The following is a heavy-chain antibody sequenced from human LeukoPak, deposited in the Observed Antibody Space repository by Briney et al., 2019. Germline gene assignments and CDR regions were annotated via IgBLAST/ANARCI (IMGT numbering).Heavy chain of an antibody. J-gene: IGHJ3*02. CDR1: GFTFDDYA. D-gene: IGHD3-22*01. V-gene: IGHV3-9*01. CDR3: AKSHTMIVVVGAFDI. CDR2: ISWNSGSI. Sequence: GRSLRLSCAASGFTFDDYAMHWVRQAPGKGLEWVSGISWNSGSIGYADSVKGRFTISRDNSKNTLYLQMNSLRAEDTAVYYCAKSHTMIVVVGAFDIWGQGTMVTVSS.